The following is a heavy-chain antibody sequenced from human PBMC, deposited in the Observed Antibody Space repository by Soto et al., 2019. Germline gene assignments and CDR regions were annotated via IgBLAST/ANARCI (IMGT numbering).Heavy chain of an antibody. V-gene: IGHV3-30*04. CDR1: GFTFTTYV. J-gene: IGHJ4*02. Sequence: QVQLVESGGGVVQPGRSLRLSCAASGFTFTTYVIHWVRQAPVKGLEWVAVISNDGRDKYYADSVKGRFTISRDNSKNTLYLQMNSLRSDDTAVYYCARDQCFGGGRSCYYFDFWGQGTLVTVSS. CDR2: ISNDGRDK. CDR3: ARDQCFGGGRSCYYFDF. D-gene: IGHD2-15*01.